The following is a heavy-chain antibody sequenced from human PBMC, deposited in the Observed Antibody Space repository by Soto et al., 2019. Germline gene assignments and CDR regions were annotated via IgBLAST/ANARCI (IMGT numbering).Heavy chain of an antibody. V-gene: IGHV1-18*01. CDR3: ARTRRDCRSTSCYDY. CDR2: ISGYNGDT. J-gene: IGHJ4*02. D-gene: IGHD2-2*01. Sequence: QVQLVQSGAEVKKPGASVKVSCKASGYIFSSYGISWVRQAPGQGLEWVAWISGYNGDTHYAQKVQGRVTMTTDTSTDTVYMELRSLRSDDTAIYYCARTRRDCRSTSCYDYWGQGTLVTVSS. CDR1: GYIFSSYG.